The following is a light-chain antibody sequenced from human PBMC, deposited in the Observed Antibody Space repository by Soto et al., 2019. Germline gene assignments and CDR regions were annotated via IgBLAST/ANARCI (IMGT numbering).Light chain of an antibody. Sequence: EIVLTQSPGTLSLSPGERATLSCRASQSVSSSYLAWYQQKPGQAPRLLIYGASSRATGIPDRFSGRGSGTDFTVTISTLEPADFAVYYCQQYGSSPITFGQGTKLEIK. CDR2: GAS. CDR3: QQYGSSPIT. V-gene: IGKV3-20*01. CDR1: QSVSSSY. J-gene: IGKJ2*01.